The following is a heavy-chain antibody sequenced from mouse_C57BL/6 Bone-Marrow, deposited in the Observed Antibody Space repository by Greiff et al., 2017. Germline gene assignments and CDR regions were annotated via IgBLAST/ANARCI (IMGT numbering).Heavy chain of an antibody. CDR2: IYPGSGST. D-gene: IGHD2-5*01. J-gene: IGHJ2*01. CDR3: ARRKGANSNFPY. V-gene: IGHV1-55*01. CDR1: GYTFTGYW. Sequence: QVQLQQPGAELVKPGASVKMSCKASGYTFTGYWITWVKQRPGQGLEWIGDIYPGSGSTNYNEKFKSKATLTVDTSSSTAYIQLSSLTSEDSAVYYCARRKGANSNFPYWGQGTTLTVSS.